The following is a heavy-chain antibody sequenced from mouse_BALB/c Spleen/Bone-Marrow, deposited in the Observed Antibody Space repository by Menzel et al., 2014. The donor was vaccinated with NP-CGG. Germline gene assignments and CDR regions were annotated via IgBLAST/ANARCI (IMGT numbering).Heavy chain of an antibody. CDR2: ISPGNGDI. D-gene: IGHD2-1*01. CDR1: GYTFTDHA. V-gene: IGHV1S53*02. Sequence: QVQLQQSDAELVKPGASVKISCKASGYTFTDHAIHWVKRKPEQGLEWIGYISPGNGDIKYNEKFKGKAALTADKSSSTAYMQLSGLTSEDSAVYICRRSVGNPFDHWGQGTTLTVSS. CDR3: RRSVGNPFDH. J-gene: IGHJ2*01.